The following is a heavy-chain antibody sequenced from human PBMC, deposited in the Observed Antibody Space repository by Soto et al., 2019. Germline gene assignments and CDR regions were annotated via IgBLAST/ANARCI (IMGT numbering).Heavy chain of an antibody. CDR1: GYSFTNYW. Sequence: PGESLKISCQVPGYSFTNYWIAWVRQVPGKGLEWMGIIYPRDSDTRYSPSFQGQVSISADKSTETAYLQWSSLRASDTAIYYCARTYCISTRCYALDVWGQGTTVTVSS. CDR3: ARTYCISTRCYALDV. V-gene: IGHV5-51*01. J-gene: IGHJ6*02. D-gene: IGHD2-2*01. CDR2: IYPRDSDT.